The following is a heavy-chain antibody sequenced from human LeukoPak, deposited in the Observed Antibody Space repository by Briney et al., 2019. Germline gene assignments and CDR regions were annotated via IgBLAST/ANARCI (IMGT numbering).Heavy chain of an antibody. CDR3: ARGWLAETTVVTPYNY. CDR2: IIPIFGRA. CDR1: GGTFNNYA. V-gene: IGHV1-69*13. D-gene: IGHD4-23*01. Sequence: ASVKVSCKASGGTFNNYAINWVRQAPGQGLEWMGGIIPIFGRAHYAQKFQGRVTITADVSTSTAYMELSSLRSEDTAVYYCARGWLAETTVVTPYNYWGQGTLVTVSS. J-gene: IGHJ4*02.